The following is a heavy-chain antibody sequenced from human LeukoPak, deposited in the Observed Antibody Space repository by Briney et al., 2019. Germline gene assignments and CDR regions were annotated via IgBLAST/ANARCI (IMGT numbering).Heavy chain of an antibody. Sequence: GASVKVSFKASGYTFTSYDINWLRQATGQGLEWLGWMNPDSGNTGYAQKLQGRITITRNSSLTKASLELTSQTSEDMHVYYCARRRATVTTHWIDPWGQGTLVSVSS. J-gene: IGHJ5*02. CDR2: MNPDSGNT. CDR1: GYTFTSYD. V-gene: IGHV1-8*03. D-gene: IGHD4-11*01. CDR3: ARRRATVTTHWIDP.